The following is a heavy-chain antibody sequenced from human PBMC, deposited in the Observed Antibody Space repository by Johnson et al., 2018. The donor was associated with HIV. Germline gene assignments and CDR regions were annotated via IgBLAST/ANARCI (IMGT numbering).Heavy chain of an antibody. D-gene: IGHD6-13*01. V-gene: IGHV3-66*01. CDR1: GFTFSDYY. Sequence: VQLVESGGGLVKPGGSLRLSCAASGFTFSDYYMSWIRQAPGKGLEWVSVIYSGGSTYYADSVKGRFTISRDNSKNTLYLQMKSLRAEYTAVYYCAKGDKSQGRQLVLGAFDIWGQGTMVTVSS. CDR2: IYSGGST. CDR3: AKGDKSQGRQLVLGAFDI. J-gene: IGHJ3*02.